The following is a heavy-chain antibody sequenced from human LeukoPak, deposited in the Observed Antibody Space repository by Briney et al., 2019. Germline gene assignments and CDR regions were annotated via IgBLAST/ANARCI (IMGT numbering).Heavy chain of an antibody. CDR1: GYTFTSYG. Sequence: GASVKVSCKASGYTFTSYGISWVRQAPGQGLEWMGWISAYNGNTNYAQKLQGRVTITADKSTSTAYMELSSLRSEDTAVYYCARDLRFGDSSGWHGIDYWGQGTLVTVSS. CDR2: ISAYNGNT. V-gene: IGHV1-18*01. D-gene: IGHD6-19*01. CDR3: ARDLRFGDSSGWHGIDY. J-gene: IGHJ4*02.